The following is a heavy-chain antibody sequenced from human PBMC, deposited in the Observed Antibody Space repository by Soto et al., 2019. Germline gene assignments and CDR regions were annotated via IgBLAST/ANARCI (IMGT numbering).Heavy chain of an antibody. J-gene: IGHJ4*02. V-gene: IGHV3-30*18. CDR2: ISYDGSNK. Sequence: GGSLRLSCAASGLTFSSYGMHWVRQAPGKGLEWAAVISYDGSNKYYADSVKGRFTISRDNSKNTLYLQMNSLRAEDTAVYYCAKDLTDIVATMAGPFDYWGQGTLVTVSS. CDR3: AKDLTDIVATMAGPFDY. CDR1: GLTFSSYG. D-gene: IGHD5-12*01.